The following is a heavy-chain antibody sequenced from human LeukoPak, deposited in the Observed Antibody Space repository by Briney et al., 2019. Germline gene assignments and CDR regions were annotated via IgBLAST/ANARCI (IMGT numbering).Heavy chain of an antibody. Sequence: PGGSLRLSCAASGFTFSNNGMHWVRRAPGKGLEWVAFIRYDGSKKYSADSVKGRFTISRDNSKNTLYLQMNSLRAEDTSVYYCAKDYCSSTSCYATYWGQGTLVTVSS. CDR2: IRYDGSKK. V-gene: IGHV3-30*02. J-gene: IGHJ4*02. CDR1: GFTFSNNG. D-gene: IGHD2-2*01. CDR3: AKDYCSSTSCYATY.